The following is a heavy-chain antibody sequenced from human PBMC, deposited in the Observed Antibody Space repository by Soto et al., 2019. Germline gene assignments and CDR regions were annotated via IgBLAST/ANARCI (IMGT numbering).Heavy chain of an antibody. J-gene: IGHJ4*02. D-gene: IGHD6-19*01. Sequence: GASVKVSCKASGGTFSSYTISWVRQAPGQGLEWMGRIIPILGIANYAQKFQGRVTITADKSTSTAYMELSSLRSEDTAVYYCARAGGSGIAVAGCFDYWGQGTLVTVSS. CDR1: GGTFSSYT. V-gene: IGHV1-69*02. CDR3: ARAGGSGIAVAGCFDY. CDR2: IIPILGIA.